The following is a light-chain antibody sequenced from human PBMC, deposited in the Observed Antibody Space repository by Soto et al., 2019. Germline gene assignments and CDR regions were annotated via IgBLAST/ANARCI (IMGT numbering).Light chain of an antibody. J-gene: IGLJ2*01. V-gene: IGLV2-11*01. Sequence: QSALTQPRSVSGSPGQSVTISCTGTSSDVGGYNYVSWYQQHPGKAPKLMIYDVSKRPSGVPDRFSGSESGNTASLTISGLQAEDEADYYCCSYAGSYTFEVFGGGTKLTVL. CDR2: DVS. CDR1: SSDVGGYNY. CDR3: CSYAGSYTFEV.